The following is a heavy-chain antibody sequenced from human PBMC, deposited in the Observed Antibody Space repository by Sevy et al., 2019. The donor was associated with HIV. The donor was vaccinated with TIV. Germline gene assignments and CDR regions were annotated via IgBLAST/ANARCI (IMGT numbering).Heavy chain of an antibody. V-gene: IGHV3-7*03. J-gene: IGHJ5*02. Sequence: GGSLRLSCAASGFTFSSYWMSWVRQAPGKGLEWVASKKQDGSDKYYVDSVKGRFTISRDNAKNSLYLQMNSLRVEDTAVYYCASPGTKGFDPWGQGTLVTVSS. CDR1: GFTFSSYW. D-gene: IGHD2-8*01. CDR3: ASPGTKGFDP. CDR2: KKQDGSDK.